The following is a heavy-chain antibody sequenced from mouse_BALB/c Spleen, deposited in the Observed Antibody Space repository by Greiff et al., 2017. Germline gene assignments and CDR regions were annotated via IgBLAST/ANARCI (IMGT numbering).Heavy chain of an antibody. CDR2: IWGGGST. D-gene: IGHD2-3*01. CDR1: GFSLTDYG. CDR3: AKQYDGYQYYYAMDY. Sequence: QVQLKESGPGLVAPSQSLSITCTVSGFSLTDYGVSWIRQPPGKGLEWLGVIWGGGSTYYNSALKSRLSISKDNSKSQVFLKMNSLQTDDTAMYYCAKQYDGYQYYYAMDYWGQGTSVTVSS. J-gene: IGHJ4*01. V-gene: IGHV2-6-5*01.